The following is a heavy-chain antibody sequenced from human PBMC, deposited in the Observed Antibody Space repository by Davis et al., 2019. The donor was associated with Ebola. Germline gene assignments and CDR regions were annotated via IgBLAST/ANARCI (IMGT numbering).Heavy chain of an antibody. CDR1: GFTFSNAW. Sequence: GESLKISCAASGFTFSNAWMSWVRQAPGKGLEWVGRIKSKTDGGTTDYAAPVKGRFTISRDNSKNTLYLQMNSLRAEDTAVYYCAKDYLFYGSGSYYMVDGMDVWGQGTTVTVSS. V-gene: IGHV3-15*01. J-gene: IGHJ6*02. D-gene: IGHD3-10*01. CDR2: IKSKTDGGTT. CDR3: AKDYLFYGSGSYYMVDGMDV.